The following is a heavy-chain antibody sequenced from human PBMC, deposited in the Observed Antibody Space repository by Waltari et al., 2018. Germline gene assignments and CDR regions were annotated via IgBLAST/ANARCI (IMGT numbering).Heavy chain of an antibody. V-gene: IGHV4-39*01. CDR1: GGSISSSSYY. CDR2: IYYSGST. D-gene: IGHD2-21*01. J-gene: IGHJ4*02. Sequence: QLQLQESGPGLVKPSETLSLTCTVSGGSISSSSYYWGWIRQPPGKGLEWIGSIYYSGSTYYNPSLKSRVTISVDTSKNQFYLKLSSVTAADTAVYYCARRLAYCGGECPAYFDYWGQGTLVTVSS. CDR3: ARRLAYCGGECPAYFDY.